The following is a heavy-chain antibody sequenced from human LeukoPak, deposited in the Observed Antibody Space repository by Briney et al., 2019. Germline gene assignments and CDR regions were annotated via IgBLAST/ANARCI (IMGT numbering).Heavy chain of an antibody. Sequence: SQTLSLTCNVSGGSISSGNYYWTWIRQPAGKGLEFIGRIHTSGSTNYNPSLKSRVTISVDTSKNQFSLKFTSVTAADTAVYYCARVDWKSSIWGQGTMVTVSS. CDR1: GGSISSGNYY. CDR2: IHTSGST. D-gene: IGHD1-1*01. CDR3: ARVDWKSSI. J-gene: IGHJ3*02. V-gene: IGHV4-61*02.